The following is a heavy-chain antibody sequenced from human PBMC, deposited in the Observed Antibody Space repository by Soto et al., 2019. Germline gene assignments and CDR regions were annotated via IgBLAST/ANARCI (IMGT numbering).Heavy chain of an antibody. J-gene: IGHJ4*02. CDR2: ISYDGSNK. CDR1: GFTFSSYG. CDR3: AIPPYYYDSSGYYRGADYFDY. Sequence: QVPLVESGGGVVQPGRSLRLSCAASGFTFSSYGMHWVRQAPGKGLEWVAVISYDGSNKYYADSVKGRFTISRDNSKNTLYLQMNSLRAEDTAVYYCAIPPYYYDSSGYYRGADYFDYWGQGTLVTVSS. V-gene: IGHV3-30*03. D-gene: IGHD3-22*01.